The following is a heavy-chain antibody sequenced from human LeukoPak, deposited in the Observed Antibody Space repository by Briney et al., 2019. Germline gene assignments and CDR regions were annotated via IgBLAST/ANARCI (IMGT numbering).Heavy chain of an antibody. Sequence: ASVKVSCKASGYTFTSYYMHWVRQAPGQGLEWMGIINPSGGSTSYAQKFQGRVTMTWDTSTSTVYMELSSLRSEDTAVYYCARGAFSSGWYEAIDYWGQGTLVTVSS. D-gene: IGHD6-13*01. J-gene: IGHJ4*02. V-gene: IGHV1-46*01. CDR1: GYTFTSYY. CDR3: ARGAFSSGWYEAIDY. CDR2: INPSGGST.